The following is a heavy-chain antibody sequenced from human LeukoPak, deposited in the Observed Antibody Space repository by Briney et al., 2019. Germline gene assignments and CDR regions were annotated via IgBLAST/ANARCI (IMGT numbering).Heavy chain of an antibody. CDR3: ARGEEGYCSSTSCGRYGMDV. CDR1: GGSFSGYY. CDR2: IYYSGST. V-gene: IGHV4-30-4*01. Sequence: SETLSLTCAVYGGSFSGYYWSWIRQPPGKGLEWIGNIYYSGSTYYNPSLKSRATISVDTSKNQFSLKLSSVTAADMAVYYCARGEEGYCSSTSCGRYGMDVWGQGTTVTVSS. J-gene: IGHJ6*02. D-gene: IGHD2-2*01.